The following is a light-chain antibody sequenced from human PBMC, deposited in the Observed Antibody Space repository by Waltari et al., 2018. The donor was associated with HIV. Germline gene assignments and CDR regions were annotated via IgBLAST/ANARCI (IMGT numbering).Light chain of an antibody. CDR3: CSYAGTYTYVL. V-gene: IGLV2-11*01. CDR2: EVI. CDR1: SSAVGGYDS. J-gene: IGLJ3*02. Sequence: QSALTQPRSVSGSPGQSVTISCTGTSSAVGGYDSVSWSLQHPGKVPKLIIYEVIKRPSGVPDRFSGSKSGNTASLTISGLQTEDEADYFCCSYAGTYTYVLFGGGTKLTVL.